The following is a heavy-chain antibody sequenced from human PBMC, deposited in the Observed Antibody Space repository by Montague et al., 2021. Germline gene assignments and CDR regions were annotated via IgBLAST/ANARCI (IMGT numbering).Heavy chain of an antibody. CDR1: GFTFSNYW. D-gene: IGHD2-21*01. V-gene: IGHV3-7*01. Sequence: SLRLSCAASGFTFSNYWMSWVRQAPGKGLEWVANIKQDGRATHHVDSVKGRFTISRDNAKNSLYLQMNSLRAEDTAVYFCVRDQGQGYCGGDCYVGLDYWGQGTLVTVSS. CDR2: IKQDGRAT. J-gene: IGHJ4*02. CDR3: VRDQGQGYCGGDCYVGLDY.